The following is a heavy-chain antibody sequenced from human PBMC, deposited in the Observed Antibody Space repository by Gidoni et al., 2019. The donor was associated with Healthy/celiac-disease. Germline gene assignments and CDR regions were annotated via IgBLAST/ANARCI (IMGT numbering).Heavy chain of an antibody. V-gene: IGHV3-23*01. Sequence: EVQLLESGGGLVQPGGSLRLSCAASGFTFSSYAMSWVRQAPGKGLEWVSAISGSGGSTYYADSVKGRFTISRDNSKNTLHLQMNSLRAEDTAVYYCAKDCGSSGCFDYWGQGTLVTVSS. CDR1: GFTFSSYA. J-gene: IGHJ4*02. CDR2: ISGSGGST. CDR3: AKDCGSSGCFDY. D-gene: IGHD6-19*01.